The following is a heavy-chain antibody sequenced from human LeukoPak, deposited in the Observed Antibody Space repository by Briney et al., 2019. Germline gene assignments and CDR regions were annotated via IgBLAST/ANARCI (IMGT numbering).Heavy chain of an antibody. Sequence: ASVKVSCKASGYTFTSYYMHWVRQAPGQGLEWMGIINPSGGSTSYAQKFQGRVAMTRDMSTSTVYMELSSLRSEDTAVYYCARAHGGHCSSTSCYTWSGWFDPWGQGTLVTVSS. D-gene: IGHD2-2*02. J-gene: IGHJ5*02. CDR3: ARAHGGHCSSTSCYTWSGWFDP. V-gene: IGHV1-46*01. CDR2: INPSGGST. CDR1: GYTFTSYY.